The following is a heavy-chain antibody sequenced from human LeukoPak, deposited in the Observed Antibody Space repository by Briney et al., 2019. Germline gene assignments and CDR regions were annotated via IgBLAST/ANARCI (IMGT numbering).Heavy chain of an antibody. J-gene: IGHJ5*02. CDR3: ATQGARNCSGGSCRYSWFDP. CDR1: GGSISGYY. D-gene: IGHD2-15*01. Sequence: PSETLSLTCTVSGGSISGYYWSWIRQPPGKGLEWIGEINHSGSTNYNPSLKSRVTISVDTSKNQFSLKLSSVTAADTAVYYCATQGARNCSGGSCRYSWFDPWGQGTLVTVSS. CDR2: INHSGST. V-gene: IGHV4-34*01.